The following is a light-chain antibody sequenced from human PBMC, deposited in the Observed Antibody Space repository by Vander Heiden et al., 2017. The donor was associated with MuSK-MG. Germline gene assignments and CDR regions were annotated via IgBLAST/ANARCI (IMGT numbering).Light chain of an antibody. CDR1: QGISHY. CDR3: QQLNSYPSFT. Sequence: DIQLTQSPSFLSASVGDRVTITCRASQGISHYLAWYQQKPGKAPKLLIYRASTLQSGVPSRFSGSGSGTEFTLTITSLQPEDFATYYCQQLNSYPSFTFGPGTKVDIK. J-gene: IGKJ3*01. CDR2: RAS. V-gene: IGKV1-9*01.